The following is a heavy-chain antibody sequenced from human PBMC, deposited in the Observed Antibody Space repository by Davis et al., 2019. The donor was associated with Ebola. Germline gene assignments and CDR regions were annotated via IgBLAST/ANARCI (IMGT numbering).Heavy chain of an antibody. CDR2: INHSGST. CDR3: ARLGYSSGWYRTSDY. CDR1: GGSFSGYY. V-gene: IGHV4-34*01. D-gene: IGHD6-19*01. J-gene: IGHJ4*02. Sequence: LSCAVYGGSFSGYYWSWIRQPPGKGLEWIGEINHSGSTNYNPSLKSRVTISVDTSKNQFSLKLSSVTAADTAVYYCARLGYSSGWYRTSDYWGQGTLVTVSS.